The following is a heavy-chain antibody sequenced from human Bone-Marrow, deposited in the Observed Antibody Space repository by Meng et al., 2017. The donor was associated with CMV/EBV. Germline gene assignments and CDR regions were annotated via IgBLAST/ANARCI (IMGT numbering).Heavy chain of an antibody. Sequence: LRLSCTVSGGSISSYYWSWIRQPPGKGLEWIGYIYYSGSTNYNPSLKSRVTISVDTSKNQFSLKLSSVTAADTAVYYCARLVYCSSTSCPSGWFGPWGQGTLVTVSS. J-gene: IGHJ5*02. CDR2: IYYSGST. V-gene: IGHV4-59*01. D-gene: IGHD2-2*01. CDR1: GGSISSYY. CDR3: ARLVYCSSTSCPSGWFGP.